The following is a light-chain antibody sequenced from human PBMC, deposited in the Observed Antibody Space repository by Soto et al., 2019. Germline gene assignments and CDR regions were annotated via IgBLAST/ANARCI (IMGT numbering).Light chain of an antibody. CDR1: QSVSSSY. CDR2: GES. V-gene: IGKV3-20*01. CDR3: QQYGSSHRK. Sequence: EVVLTQSPGTLSLSPGEIATLSCSSSQSVSSSYLAWYQQKPGQSPRLIIYGESSRATGIKDRFSGSGSGTDFTITISRMDHEDFEVYYCQQYGSSHRKVGHGNKVDIK. J-gene: IGKJ1*01.